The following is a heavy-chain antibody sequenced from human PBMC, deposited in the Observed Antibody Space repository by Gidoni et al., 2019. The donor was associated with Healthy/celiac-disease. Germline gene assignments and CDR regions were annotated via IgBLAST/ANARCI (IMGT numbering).Heavy chain of an antibody. J-gene: IGHJ6*02. D-gene: IGHD2-2*02. V-gene: IGHV3-48*02. CDR2: ISSSSSTI. Sequence: EVQLVESGGGLVQPGGSLRLSCAASGFTFSSYSMNWVRQAPGKGLEWVSYISSSSSTIYYADSVKGRFTISRDNAKNSLYLQMNSLRDEDTAVYYCAIVPAAIGYYYGMDVWGQGTTVTVSS. CDR1: GFTFSSYS. CDR3: AIVPAAIGYYYGMDV.